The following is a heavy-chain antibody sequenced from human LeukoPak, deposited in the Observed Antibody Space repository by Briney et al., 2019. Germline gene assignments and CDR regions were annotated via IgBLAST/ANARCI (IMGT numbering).Heavy chain of an antibody. CDR2: IRCSGGST. Sequence: PGGSLRLSCAVSGFSSSSYAMSWVRQAPGKGLEWVSAIRCSGGSTYYADAVKGRFTISRDNSKNTLYLQMNSLGAEDTAVYYCAKETSIAVAGNPGPWGQGTLVTVSA. CDR3: AKETSIAVAGNPGP. V-gene: IGHV3-23*01. J-gene: IGHJ5*02. D-gene: IGHD6-19*01. CDR1: GFSSSSYA.